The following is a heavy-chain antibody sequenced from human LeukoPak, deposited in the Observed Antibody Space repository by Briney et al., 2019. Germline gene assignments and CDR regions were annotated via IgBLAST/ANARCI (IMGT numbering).Heavy chain of an antibody. Sequence: GGSLRLSCAASGFTFSSYAMNWVRQAPGKGLEWVSSIGSGGYMFYADSVKGRFIISRDNAKDSLYLQMNSLRVEDTAVYYCLRGDRRDYWGQGTLVTVSS. CDR3: LRGDRRDY. CDR2: IGSGGYM. V-gene: IGHV3-21*06. J-gene: IGHJ4*02. CDR1: GFTFSSYA.